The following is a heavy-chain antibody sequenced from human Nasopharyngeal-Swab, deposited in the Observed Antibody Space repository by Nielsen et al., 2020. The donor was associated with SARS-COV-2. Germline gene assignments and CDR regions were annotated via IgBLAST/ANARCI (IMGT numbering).Heavy chain of an antibody. CDR2: INHSGST. J-gene: IGHJ4*02. Sequence: TLSLTCAVYGGSFSGYYWSWIRQPPGKGLEWIGEINHSGSTNYNPSLKSRVTISVATSKNQFSLKLNSVTAADTAVYYCARVSGGLDYWGQGTLVTVSS. V-gene: IGHV4-34*01. D-gene: IGHD1-1*01. CDR1: GGSFSGYY. CDR3: ARVSGGLDY.